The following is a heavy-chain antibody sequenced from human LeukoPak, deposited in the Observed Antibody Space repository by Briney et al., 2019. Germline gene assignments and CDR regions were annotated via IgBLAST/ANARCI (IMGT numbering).Heavy chain of an antibody. D-gene: IGHD3-22*01. CDR2: INSDGSST. CDR3: ARDRGYSIDH. Sequence: GGSLRLSWAASGFTFSSYWMHWVRQAQGKGLVWVSLINSDGSSTTYADSVKGQFTISRDNSKNTLYLQMNSLTAEDTAVYYCARDRGYSIDHWGQGTLVTVSS. CDR1: GFTFSSYW. V-gene: IGHV3-74*01. J-gene: IGHJ4*02.